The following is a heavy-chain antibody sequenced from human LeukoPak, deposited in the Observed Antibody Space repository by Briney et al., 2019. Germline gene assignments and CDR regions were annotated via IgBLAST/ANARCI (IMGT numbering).Heavy chain of an antibody. CDR1: GGTFSSYS. CDR3: AREGSLDY. D-gene: IGHD1-26*01. J-gene: IGHJ4*02. CDR2: ISSSGTSSSSTI. V-gene: IGHV3-48*02. Sequence: GGSLRLSCAASGGTFSSYSRNWVRQAPGKGLEWVSYISSSGTSSSSTIYYADSVKGRFTIPRDNAKTSLYLQMNSLRDEDTAVYYCAREGSLDYWGQGTLVTVSS.